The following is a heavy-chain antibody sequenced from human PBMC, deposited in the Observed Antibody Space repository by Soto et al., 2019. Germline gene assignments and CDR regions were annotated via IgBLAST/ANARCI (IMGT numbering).Heavy chain of an antibody. Sequence: QVHLVQSGGGVVQPGRSLRLSCATSGFTFSSFGMHWVRQAPGKGLEWVALIFYDGSNKFYADSVKGRFTISRDNSKNTLYLQMNTLRAADTAVYYCARVRAEYTSSRAFDPWGQGALVTVSS. CDR3: ARVRAEYTSSRAFDP. CDR2: IFYDGSNK. D-gene: IGHD6-13*01. J-gene: IGHJ5*02. CDR1: GFTFSSFG. V-gene: IGHV3-33*01.